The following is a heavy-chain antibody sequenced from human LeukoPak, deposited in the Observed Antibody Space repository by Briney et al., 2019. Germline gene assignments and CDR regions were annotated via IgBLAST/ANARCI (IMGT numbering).Heavy chain of an antibody. CDR2: MNPNSGNT. V-gene: IGHV1-8*01. Sequence: ASVKVSCKASGYTFTSYDINWVRQATGQGLEWMGWMNPNSGNTGYAQKFQGRVTMTRNTSISTAYMELSRLRSDDTAVYYCARAISSRQEGYWGQGTLVTVSS. CDR1: GYTFTSYD. CDR3: ARAISSRQEGY. J-gene: IGHJ4*02. D-gene: IGHD6-13*01.